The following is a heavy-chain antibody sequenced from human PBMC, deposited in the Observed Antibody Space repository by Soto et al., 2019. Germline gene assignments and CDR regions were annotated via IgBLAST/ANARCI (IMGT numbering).Heavy chain of an antibody. CDR3: ARLDPYNYYYGMDV. J-gene: IGHJ6*02. Sequence: SETLSLTCTVSSGSISSSSFYWGWIRQPPGKGLEWIGSIYYTGSTYYNPSLKSRVTISIDRSKNHFSLKRSSVTAADTAVYYCARLDPYNYYYGMDVWGQGTTVS. V-gene: IGHV4-39*02. D-gene: IGHD1-1*01. CDR1: SGSISSSSFY. CDR2: IYYTGST.